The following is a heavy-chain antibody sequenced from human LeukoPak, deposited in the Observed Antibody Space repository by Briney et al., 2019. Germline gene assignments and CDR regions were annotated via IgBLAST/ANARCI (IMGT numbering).Heavy chain of an antibody. CDR1: GFTFSSYD. Sequence: VGSLRLSCAASGFTFSSYDMHWVRQATGKGLEWVSVIGTSGDTYYADSVKGRFTISRENAKNSLYLQMNSLTAGDTAVYFCSRVGSSGWPGYFDSWGQGTVDSVFS. D-gene: IGHD6-19*01. J-gene: IGHJ4*02. V-gene: IGHV3-13*04. CDR3: SRVGSSGWPGYFDS. CDR2: IGTSGDT.